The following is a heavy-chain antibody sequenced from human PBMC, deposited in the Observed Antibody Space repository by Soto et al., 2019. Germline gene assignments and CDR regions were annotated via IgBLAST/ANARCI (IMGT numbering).Heavy chain of an antibody. V-gene: IGHV1-69*04. Sequence: ASVKVSCKASGGTFSSYTISWVRQAPGQGLEWMGRIIPILGIANYAQKFQGRATITADKSTSTAYMELSSLRSEDTAVYYCARDPHRGLQLGFDYPTRGSLDTGSS. CDR3: ARDPHRGLQLGFDY. D-gene: IGHD1-26*01. CDR2: IIPILGIA. CDR1: GGTFSSYT. J-gene: IGHJ4*02.